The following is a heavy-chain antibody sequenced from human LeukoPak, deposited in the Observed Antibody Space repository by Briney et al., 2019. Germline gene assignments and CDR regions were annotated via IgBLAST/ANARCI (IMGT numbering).Heavy chain of an antibody. CDR1: GFTFSSYS. CDR3: TTVHDFWSGFYQGFDY. V-gene: IGHV3-15*01. D-gene: IGHD3-3*01. Sequence: GGSLRLSCAASGFTFSSYSMNWVRQAPGKGLEWVGRIKSKTDGGTADYAAPVKGRFTISRDDSKNTLYLQMNSLKTEDTAVYYCTTVHDFWSGFYQGFDYWGQGTLVTVSS. CDR2: IKSKTDGGTA. J-gene: IGHJ4*02.